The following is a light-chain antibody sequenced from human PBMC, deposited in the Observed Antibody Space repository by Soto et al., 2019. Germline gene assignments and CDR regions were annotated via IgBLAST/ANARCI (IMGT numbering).Light chain of an antibody. CDR2: GAS. CDR1: QSVSSN. Sequence: ILMTQSPATLSVSPGERATLSCRASQSVSSNLAWYQQKPGQAPRLLIYGASTRATGIPARFSGSGSGTEFPLTISSLQSEDFAVYYCQQYNNWWTFGQGTKVEVK. CDR3: QQYNNWWT. V-gene: IGKV3-15*01. J-gene: IGKJ1*01.